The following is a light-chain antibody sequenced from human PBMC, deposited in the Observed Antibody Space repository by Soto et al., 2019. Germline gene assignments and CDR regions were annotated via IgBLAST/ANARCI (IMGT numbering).Light chain of an antibody. CDR1: QGITNY. Sequence: DIQMTQSPSSLSASVGDRVTITCRASQGITNYLAWYQRKPGKVPKLLIYAASTLQSGVPSRFSGSGSGTDFTLIISSLQPEDVATYYCQNYKSALRITFGQGTRLEIK. J-gene: IGKJ5*01. CDR2: AAS. CDR3: QNYKSALRIT. V-gene: IGKV1-27*01.